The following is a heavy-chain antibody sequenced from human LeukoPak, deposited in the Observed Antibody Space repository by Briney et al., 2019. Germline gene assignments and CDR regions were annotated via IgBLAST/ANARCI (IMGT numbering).Heavy chain of an antibody. D-gene: IGHD1-26*01. Sequence: ASETLSLTCTVSGGSISSYYWGWIRQPPGKGLEWIGYIYYSGSTYYNPSLKSRVTISVDTSKNQFSLKLSSVTAADTAVYYCASGAGARFDYWGQGTLVTVSS. V-gene: IGHV4-59*06. CDR3: ASGAGARFDY. CDR1: GGSISSYY. CDR2: IYYSGST. J-gene: IGHJ4*02.